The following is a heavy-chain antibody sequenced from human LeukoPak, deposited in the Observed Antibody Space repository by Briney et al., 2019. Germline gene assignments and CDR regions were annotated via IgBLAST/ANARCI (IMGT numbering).Heavy chain of an antibody. J-gene: IGHJ4*02. CDR1: GGTFSSYA. V-gene: IGHV1-69*04. CDR3: ARGSNGRDY. Sequence: SVKVSCKASGGTFSSYAISWVRQAPGQGLEWMGRIIPILGIANYAQKFRGRVTITADKSTSTAYMELSSLRSEDTAVYYCARGSNGRDYWGQGTLVTVSS. D-gene: IGHD1-26*01. CDR2: IIPILGIA.